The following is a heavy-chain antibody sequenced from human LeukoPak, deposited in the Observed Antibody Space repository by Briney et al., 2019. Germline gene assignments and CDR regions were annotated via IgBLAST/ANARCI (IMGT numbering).Heavy chain of an antibody. CDR1: GYTFTGYY. J-gene: IGHJ6*02. Sequence: RASVKVSCKASGYTFTGYYMHWVRQAPGQGLEWMGWINPNSGGTNYAQKFQGWVTMTTDTSTSTAYMELRSLRSDDTAVYYCASSSGWYLTRMDVWGQGTTVTVSS. CDR2: INPNSGGT. D-gene: IGHD6-19*01. V-gene: IGHV1-2*04. CDR3: ASSSGWYLTRMDV.